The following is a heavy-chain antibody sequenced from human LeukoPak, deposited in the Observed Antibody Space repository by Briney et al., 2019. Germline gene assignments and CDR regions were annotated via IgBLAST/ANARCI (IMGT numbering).Heavy chain of an antibody. J-gene: IGHJ4*02. CDR2: IYTSGST. D-gene: IGHD3-16*02. V-gene: IGHV4-59*10. Sequence: PSETLSLTCAVYGGSFSGYYWSWTRQPAGKGLEWIGRIYTSGSTNYNPSLKSRVTMSVDTSKNQFSLKLSSVTAADTAVYYCARAHQYYDYVWGSYRSYYFDYWGQGTLVTVSS. CDR3: ARAHQYYDYVWGSYRSYYFDY. CDR1: GGSFSGYY.